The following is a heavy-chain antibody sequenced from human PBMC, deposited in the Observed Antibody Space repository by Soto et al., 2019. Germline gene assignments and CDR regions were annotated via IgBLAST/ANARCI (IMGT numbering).Heavy chain of an antibody. CDR3: ARDLAKGGGSAGFDY. CDR2: INPKSGGT. V-gene: IGHV1-2*02. Sequence: VASVKVSCKASGYTFTVYYMHWARQAPGQGLEWMGWINPKSGGTMYPQKFQGRVTMTWDTSISTAYMALTRLRSDDTAVYYCARDLAKGGGSAGFDYWGQGTPVTVSS. CDR1: GYTFTVYY. J-gene: IGHJ4*02. D-gene: IGHD1-26*01.